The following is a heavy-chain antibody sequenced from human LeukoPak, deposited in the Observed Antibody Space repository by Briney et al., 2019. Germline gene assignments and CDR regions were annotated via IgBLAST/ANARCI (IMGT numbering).Heavy chain of an antibody. Sequence: SETLSLTCTVSGGSISSSSYYWGWIRQPPGKGLEWIGSIYYSGSTYYNPSLKSRVTISVDTSKNQFSLKLSSVTAADTAVYYCARLWRGRYSVVDKYSPSEYYFDYWGQGTLVTVSS. CDR1: GGSISSSSYY. CDR3: ARLWRGRYSVVDKYSPSEYYFDY. V-gene: IGHV4-39*07. J-gene: IGHJ4*02. D-gene: IGHD3-22*01. CDR2: IYYSGST.